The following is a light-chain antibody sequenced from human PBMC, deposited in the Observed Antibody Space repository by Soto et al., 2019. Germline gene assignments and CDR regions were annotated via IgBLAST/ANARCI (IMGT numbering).Light chain of an antibody. CDR1: QGIGTD. CDR2: STS. Sequence: DIQMTQSPSSLSASVGDRVTITCRASQGIGTDLGWYRQKPGRAPERLIYSTSSVQSGVPSRFSGSGSGTEFSLTITRLQPEDLAYYCSLQHCTYPRTFGQGTKVEIK. J-gene: IGKJ1*01. CDR3: LQHCTYPRT. V-gene: IGKV1-17*01.